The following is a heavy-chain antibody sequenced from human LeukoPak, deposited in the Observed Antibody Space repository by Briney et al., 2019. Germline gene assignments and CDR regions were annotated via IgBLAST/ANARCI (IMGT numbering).Heavy chain of an antibody. D-gene: IGHD3-10*01. CDR1: GGSFSGYY. CDR2: INHSGNT. J-gene: IGHJ4*02. Sequence: SETLSLTCAVYGGSFSGYYWSWIRQPPGKGLEWIGEINHSGNTNYNPSLKSRVTISVDTSKNQSSLKLSSVTAADTAVYYCARGYYTYYGSGSYYTGSSYYFDYWGQGTLVTVSS. V-gene: IGHV4-34*01. CDR3: ARGYYTYYGSGSYYTGSSYYFDY.